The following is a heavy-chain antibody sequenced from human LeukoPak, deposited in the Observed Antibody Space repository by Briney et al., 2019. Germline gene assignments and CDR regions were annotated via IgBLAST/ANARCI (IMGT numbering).Heavy chain of an antibody. D-gene: IGHD6-13*01. CDR2: ISSGRNYV. V-gene: IGHV3-21*01. CDR1: GFIFNNYG. J-gene: IGHJ4*02. CDR3: ARANTPYSSSWSFDW. Sequence: PGGSLRLSCAASGFIFNNYGMTWVRQAPGKGLEWVSSISSGRNYVDYADSVMGRFTISRDNAKNSLYLQMNSLRADDTAVYYCARANTPYSSSWSFDWWGQGTLVSVSS.